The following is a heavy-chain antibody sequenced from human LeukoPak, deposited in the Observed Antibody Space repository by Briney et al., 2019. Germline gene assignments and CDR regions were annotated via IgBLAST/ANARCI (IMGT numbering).Heavy chain of an antibody. Sequence: ASVKVSCKASGYTFTGYYMHWVRQAPGQGLEWMGWINPNSGGTNYAQKFQGRVTMTRDTSISTAYMELSRLRSDDTAVYYCARGFGKQLAQIGAFDIWGQGTMVTVSS. CDR2: INPNSGGT. CDR1: GYTFTGYY. J-gene: IGHJ3*02. CDR3: ARGFGKQLAQIGAFDI. D-gene: IGHD6-13*01. V-gene: IGHV1-2*02.